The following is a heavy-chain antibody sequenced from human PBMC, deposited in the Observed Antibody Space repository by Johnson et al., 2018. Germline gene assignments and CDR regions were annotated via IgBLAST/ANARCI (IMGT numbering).Heavy chain of an antibody. CDR3: ARGRIVVLPAATISHFQH. J-gene: IGHJ1*01. CDR2: INHSGNT. V-gene: IGHV4-34*01. D-gene: IGHD2-2*01. Sequence: QVQLQQWGAGLLKPSETLSLTCAVYGGSFSGYYWSWIRQPPGKGLEWIGEINHSGNTNYSPSLKSRVTISVDTSKNQFSLKLSSVTAADTAVYYCARGRIVVLPAATISHFQHWGQVTLVTVSS. CDR1: GGSFSGYY.